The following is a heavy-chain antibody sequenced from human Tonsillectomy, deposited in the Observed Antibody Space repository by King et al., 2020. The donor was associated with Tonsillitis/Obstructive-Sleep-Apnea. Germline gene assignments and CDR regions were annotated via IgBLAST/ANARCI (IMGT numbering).Heavy chain of an antibody. CDR1: GGSISSYY. V-gene: IGHV4-59*01. D-gene: IGHD3-3*01. CDR2: IYYSGST. CDR3: ARGGTIFGVVDY. Sequence: VQLQESGPGLVKPSETLSLTCTVSGGSISSYYWSWIRQPPGKGLEWIAYIYYSGSTNYNPSLKSRVTLSVDTSKNPFSLKLSSVTAADTAVYYCARGGTIFGVVDYWGQGTLVTVSS. J-gene: IGHJ4*02.